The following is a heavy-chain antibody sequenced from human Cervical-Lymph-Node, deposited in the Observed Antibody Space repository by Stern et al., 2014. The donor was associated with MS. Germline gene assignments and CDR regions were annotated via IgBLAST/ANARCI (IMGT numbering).Heavy chain of an antibody. CDR1: GFTFDDYA. Sequence: EVQLVESGGGLVQPGRSLRLSCAASGFTFDDYAMHWVRQAPGKGLEWVSGIFRNSENIGYVDAVKGRFTISRDNAKNSLYLQMDSLKAEDTALYYCAKESSARGGDFDYWGQGILVTVSS. CDR3: AKESSARGGDFDY. J-gene: IGHJ4*02. D-gene: IGHD6-19*01. V-gene: IGHV3-9*01. CDR2: IFRNSENI.